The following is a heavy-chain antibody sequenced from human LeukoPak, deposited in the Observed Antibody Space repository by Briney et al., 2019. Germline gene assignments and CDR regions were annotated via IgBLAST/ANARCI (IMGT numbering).Heavy chain of an antibody. Sequence: SETLSLTCAVYGGSFSGYYWSWIRQPPGKGLEWIGEINHSGSTNYNPSLKSRVTISVDTSKNQFSLKLSSVTAADTAVYYCARIDHYYYGSGSYYKTSKDAFDIWGQGTMATVSS. J-gene: IGHJ3*02. D-gene: IGHD3-10*01. CDR3: ARIDHYYYGSGSYYKTSKDAFDI. CDR2: INHSGST. CDR1: GGSFSGYY. V-gene: IGHV4-34*01.